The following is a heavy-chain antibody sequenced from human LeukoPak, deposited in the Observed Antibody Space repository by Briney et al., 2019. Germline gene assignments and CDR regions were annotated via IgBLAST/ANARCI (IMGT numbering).Heavy chain of an antibody. V-gene: IGHV3-23*01. CDR3: AKTRQPLVLRYFDL. D-gene: IGHD6-13*01. J-gene: IGHJ2*01. CDR1: GFAVSANY. CDR2: ISGGGGST. Sequence: GGSLRLSCAASGFAVSANYMSWVRQAPGKGLEWGSAISGGGGSTYYADSVKGRFTISRDNSKNTLYLQMNSLRADDTAVYYCAKTRQPLVLRYFDLWGRGTLVTVSS.